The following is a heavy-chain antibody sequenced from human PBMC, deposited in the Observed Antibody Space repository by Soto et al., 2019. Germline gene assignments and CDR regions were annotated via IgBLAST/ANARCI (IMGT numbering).Heavy chain of an antibody. CDR2: ISWNSGSI. V-gene: IGHV3-9*01. J-gene: IGHJ4*02. CDR3: AKDRGLVLSFYFDY. Sequence: EVQLVESGGGLVQPGRSLRISCAASGFTFDDYAMHWVRQAPGKGLEWVSGISWNSGSIGYADSVKGRFIISRDNAKNSLYLQMNSLRAEDTALYYCAKDRGLVLSFYFDYWGQGTLVTVSS. D-gene: IGHD6-19*01. CDR1: GFTFDDYA.